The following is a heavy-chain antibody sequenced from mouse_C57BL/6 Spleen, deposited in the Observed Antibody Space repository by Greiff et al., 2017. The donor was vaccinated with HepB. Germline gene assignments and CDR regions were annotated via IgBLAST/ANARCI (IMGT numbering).Heavy chain of an antibody. CDR2: ISSGGSYT. Sequence: EVQGVESGGDLVKPGGSLKLSCAASGFTFSSYGMSWVRQTPDKRLEWVATISSGGSYTYYPDSVKGRFTISRDNAKNTLYLQMSSLKSEDTAMYYCARQKDYGSRYFDVWGTGTTVTVSS. CDR1: GFTFSSYG. J-gene: IGHJ1*03. V-gene: IGHV5-6*01. D-gene: IGHD1-1*01. CDR3: ARQKDYGSRYFDV.